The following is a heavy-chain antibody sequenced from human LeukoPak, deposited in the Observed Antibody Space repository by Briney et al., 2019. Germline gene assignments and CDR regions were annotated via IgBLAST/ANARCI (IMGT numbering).Heavy chain of an antibody. CDR1: GFSFASYE. J-gene: IGHJ4*02. CDR3: ARGVGVTTYYSDC. D-gene: IGHD1-26*01. Sequence: GGSLRLSCAASGFSFASYEMNWVRQAPGKGLEWVSSIRPGGGSTYYADSVKGRFTISRDNSKNTLYLQMNSLRADDTAVYYCARGVGVTTYYSDCWGQGALVTVSS. V-gene: IGHV3-23*01. CDR2: IRPGGGST.